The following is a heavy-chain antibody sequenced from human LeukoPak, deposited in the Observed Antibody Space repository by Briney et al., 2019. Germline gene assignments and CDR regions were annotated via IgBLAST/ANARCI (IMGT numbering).Heavy chain of an antibody. J-gene: IGHJ6*02. D-gene: IGHD2-2*01. CDR1: GYTFTGYY. CDR2: INPNSGGT. V-gene: IGHV1-2*02. Sequence: ASVKVSCKASGYTFTGYYMHWVRPAPGQGLAWMGWINPNSGGTNYAQKFQGRVTMTRDTSISTAYMELSRLRSDDTAVYYCARDLGYCSSTSCYPTAWGQGTTVTVSS. CDR3: ARDLGYCSSTSCYPTA.